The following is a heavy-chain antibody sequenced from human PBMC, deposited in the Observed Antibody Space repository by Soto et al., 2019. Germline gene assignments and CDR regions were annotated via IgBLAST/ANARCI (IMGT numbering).Heavy chain of an antibody. D-gene: IGHD3-9*01. V-gene: IGHV3-48*03. J-gene: IGHJ6*02. CDR2: ISNSGDTI. Sequence: EVQLVESGGGLVQPGGSLRLSCAASGFTFSTYEMNWVRQAPGKGLEWVSYISNSGDTIYYAASVKGRFTISRDNAKSSLYLALDRLRQAARALYYCAPNPVLTLGGMDVWGPGTTVSVS. CDR3: APNPVLTLGGMDV. CDR1: GFTFSTYE.